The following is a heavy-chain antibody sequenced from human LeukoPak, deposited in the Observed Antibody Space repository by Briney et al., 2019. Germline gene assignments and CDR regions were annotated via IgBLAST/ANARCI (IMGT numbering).Heavy chain of an antibody. V-gene: IGHV4-59*01. Sequence: SETLSLTCAVSGGSISSYYWSWIRQPPGKGLEWIGYIYYSGSTNYNPSLKSRVTISVDTSKNQFSLKLSSVTAADPAVYYCARGAGYSSSFFDYWGQGTLVTVSS. D-gene: IGHD6-13*01. CDR2: IYYSGST. J-gene: IGHJ4*02. CDR1: GGSISSYY. CDR3: ARGAGYSSSFFDY.